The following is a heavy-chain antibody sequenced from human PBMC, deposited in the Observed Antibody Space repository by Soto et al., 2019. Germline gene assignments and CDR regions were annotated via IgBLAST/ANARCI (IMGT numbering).Heavy chain of an antibody. V-gene: IGHV3-74*01. J-gene: IGHJ4*02. CDR1: GFTFSNYW. Sequence: EVQLVESGGGLVPPGGSLRLSCAGSGFTFSNYWMHWVRQAPGKGLEWVSRIDHDGTTDYADSVRGRFTISRDNAENTLYLQMNSLIPEDTAVYYCVRDSHGEYWGQGTLVTVSS. CDR3: VRDSHGEY. CDR2: IDHDGTT.